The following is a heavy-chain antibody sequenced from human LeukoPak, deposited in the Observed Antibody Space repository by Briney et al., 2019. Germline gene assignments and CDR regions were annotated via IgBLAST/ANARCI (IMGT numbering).Heavy chain of an antibody. V-gene: IGHV3-21*01. CDR2: ISSSSGYI. D-gene: IGHD1-1*01. CDR1: GFTFSTYS. J-gene: IGHJ4*02. Sequence: GGSLRLSCAASGFTFSTYSMNWVRQAPGKGLEWVSSISSSSGYIYYADSVKGRFTISRDNAKNSLYLQMNSLRAEDTALYYCARLRTTGTFDYWGQGTLVTVSS. CDR3: ARLRTTGTFDY.